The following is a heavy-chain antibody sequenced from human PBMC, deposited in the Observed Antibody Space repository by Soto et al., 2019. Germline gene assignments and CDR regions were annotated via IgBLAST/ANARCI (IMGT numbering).Heavy chain of an antibody. Sequence: GGSLRLSCAASGFTVSNTWMSWVRQAPGKGLEWVGRTKSKTDGGTTDYAAPVKGRFTISRDDSNNTLYLQMNSLKTDDTAVYYCTTDGGTVPQWLYFDYWGRGTLVTVSS. D-gene: IGHD6-19*01. CDR1: GFTVSNTW. CDR2: TKSKTDGGTT. V-gene: IGHV3-15*01. J-gene: IGHJ4*02. CDR3: TTDGGTVPQWLYFDY.